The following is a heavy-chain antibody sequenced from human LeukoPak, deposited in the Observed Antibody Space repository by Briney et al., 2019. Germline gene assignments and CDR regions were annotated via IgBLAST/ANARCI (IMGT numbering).Heavy chain of an antibody. CDR3: AKDLGDQGFDY. V-gene: IGHV3-20*04. CDR2: INWNSGST. D-gene: IGHD3-16*01. J-gene: IGHJ4*02. CDR1: GFTFDDHG. Sequence: GGSLRLSCEASGFTFDDHGLSWVRQPPGKGLEWVSGINWNSGSTRYAASVKGRFTISRDNSKNTLYLQMNSLKAEDTAVYYCAKDLGDQGFDYWGQGTLVTVSS.